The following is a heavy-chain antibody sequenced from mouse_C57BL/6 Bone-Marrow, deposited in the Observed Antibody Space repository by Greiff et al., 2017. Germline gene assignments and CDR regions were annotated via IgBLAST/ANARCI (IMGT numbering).Heavy chain of an antibody. Sequence: QVTLKESGPGILQSSQTLSLTCSFSGFSLSTAGMGVCWIRLPSGKGLEWLALIYWDDDKRYNPSLKSRLTSSKDTSRNQVFLKITSVDTADTATYYCARSDYGSSPWYFDVWGTGTTVTVSS. V-gene: IGHV8-12*01. CDR2: IYWDDDK. CDR3: ARSDYGSSPWYFDV. D-gene: IGHD1-1*01. CDR1: GFSLSTAGMG. J-gene: IGHJ1*03.